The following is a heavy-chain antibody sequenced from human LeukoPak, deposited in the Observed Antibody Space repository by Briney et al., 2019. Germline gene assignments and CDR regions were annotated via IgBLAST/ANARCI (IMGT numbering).Heavy chain of an antibody. D-gene: IGHD6-6*01. Sequence: PSETLSLTCTVSGGSISSSSYYWGWIRQPPGKGLEWIGSIYYSGSTYYNPSLKSRVTISVDTFKNQFSLKLSSVTAADTAVYYCARQRIAARPDYFDYWGQGTLVTVSS. J-gene: IGHJ4*02. CDR3: ARQRIAARPDYFDY. CDR2: IYYSGST. CDR1: GGSISSSSYY. V-gene: IGHV4-39*01.